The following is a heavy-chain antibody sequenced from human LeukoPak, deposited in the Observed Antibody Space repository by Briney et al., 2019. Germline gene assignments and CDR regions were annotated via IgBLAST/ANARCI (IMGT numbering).Heavy chain of an antibody. CDR3: ARGPDYYDSSGYYLY. CDR2: IYYSGST. D-gene: IGHD3-22*01. V-gene: IGHV4-59*12. Sequence: TSETLSLTCTVSGGSISSYYWSWIRQPPGKGLEWIGYIYYSGSTNYNPSLKSRVTISVDTSKNQFSLKLSSVTAADTAVYYCARGPDYYDSSGYYLYWGQGTLVTVSS. J-gene: IGHJ4*02. CDR1: GGSISSYY.